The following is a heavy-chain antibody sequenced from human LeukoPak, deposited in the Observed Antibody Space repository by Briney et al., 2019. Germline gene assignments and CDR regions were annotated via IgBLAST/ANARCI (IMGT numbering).Heavy chain of an antibody. CDR1: GGYTGSYY. D-gene: IGHD5-12*01. Sequence: SETLSLTCTVSGGYTGSYYWSWIRQPPGKGLEWIGYIYYSGSTNYNPSLKSRVTISVDTSKNQFSLKLSSVTAADTAVYYCARVMDIVYYFDYWGQGTLVTVSS. J-gene: IGHJ4*02. CDR3: ARVMDIVYYFDY. V-gene: IGHV4-59*01. CDR2: IYYSGST.